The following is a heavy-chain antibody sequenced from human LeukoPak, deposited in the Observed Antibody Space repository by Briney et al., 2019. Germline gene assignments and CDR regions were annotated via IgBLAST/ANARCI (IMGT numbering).Heavy chain of an antibody. D-gene: IGHD5-24*01. CDR3: VRERFGAIVEN. J-gene: IGHJ4*02. CDR2: VYGGGNT. V-gene: IGHV3-53*01. CDR1: GFTVANDR. Sequence: GGSLRLSCAASGFTVANDRMSWVRQAPGKGLEWVSTVYGGGNTAYTDSVKGRFTISRDTSKNTLLLQMNSLRAEDTALYFCVRERFGAIVENWGQGALVIVSS.